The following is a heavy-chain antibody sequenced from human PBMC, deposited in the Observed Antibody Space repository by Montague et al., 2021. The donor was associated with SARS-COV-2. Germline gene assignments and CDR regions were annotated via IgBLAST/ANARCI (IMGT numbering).Heavy chain of an antibody. CDR2: MFTSGST. D-gene: IGHD1-26*01. CDR1: GASISNPTYS. J-gene: IGHJ4*02. Sequence: TLSRTCTVSGASISNPTYSWGWIRQPAGKELEWIGRMFTSGSTTYNPSLKSRVTISVDTSKNQFSLRLNSVTAADTAVYYCVREGGSMTFDYWGQGILVTVSS. V-gene: IGHV4-61*02. CDR3: VREGGSMTFDY.